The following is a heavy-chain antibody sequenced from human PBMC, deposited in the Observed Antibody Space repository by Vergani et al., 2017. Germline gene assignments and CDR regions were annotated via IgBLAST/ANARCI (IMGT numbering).Heavy chain of an antibody. CDR2: IFQSGSP. Sequence: QLQLQESGSGLVKPSQTLSLNCAASGGPISSGAFSWGWIRQPPGRGLQWFGHIFQSGSPDYNSSLKSRVNISLDKSKNHFSLSLSSVTAADTAVYYCVRRNSVVRETDYFDYWGQGILVTVSS. V-gene: IGHV4-30-2*01. J-gene: IGHJ4*02. CDR1: GGPISSGAFS. D-gene: IGHD3-10*01. CDR3: VRRNSVVRETDYFDY.